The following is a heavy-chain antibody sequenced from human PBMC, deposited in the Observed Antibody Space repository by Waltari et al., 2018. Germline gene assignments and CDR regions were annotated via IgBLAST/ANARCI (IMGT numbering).Heavy chain of an antibody. CDR2: IYYSGST. CDR1: GGSFSGYY. V-gene: IGHV4-34*01. CDR3: ARDNAQFDY. J-gene: IGHJ4*02. D-gene: IGHD1-20*01. Sequence: QVQLQQWGAGLLKPSETLSLTCAVYGGSFSGYYWSWIRQPPGKGLEWIGSIYYSGSTYYNPSLKSRVTISVDTSKNQFSLKLSSVTAADTAVYYCARDNAQFDYWGQGTLVTVSS.